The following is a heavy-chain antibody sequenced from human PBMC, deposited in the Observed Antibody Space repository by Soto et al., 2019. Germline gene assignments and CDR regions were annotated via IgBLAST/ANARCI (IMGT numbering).Heavy chain of an antibody. CDR3: AKTYYYDSSGPLDDY. CDR1: GFTFSSYG. V-gene: IGHV3-30*18. CDR2: ISYDGSNK. Sequence: QVQLVESGGGVVQPGRSLRLSCAASGFTFSSYGMHWVRQAPGKGLEWVAVISYDGSNKYYADSVKGRFTISRDNSKNTLYLQMNSLRAEDTAVYYCAKTYYYDSSGPLDDYWGQGTLVTVSS. D-gene: IGHD3-22*01. J-gene: IGHJ4*02.